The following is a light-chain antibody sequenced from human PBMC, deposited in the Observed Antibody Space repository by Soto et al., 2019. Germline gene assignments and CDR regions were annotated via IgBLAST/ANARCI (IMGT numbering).Light chain of an antibody. CDR2: DVS. CDR1: SSDVGGYNY. V-gene: IGLV2-14*01. CDR3: SSYTSSSTPLV. J-gene: IGLJ1*01. Sequence: QSALTQPASVSGSPGQSITISCTGTSSDVGGYNYVSWYQQHPGKAPKLMIYDVSNWPSGVSNRFSGSKSGNTASLTISGLQAEDEADYYCSSYTSSSTPLVFGTGTKVTVL.